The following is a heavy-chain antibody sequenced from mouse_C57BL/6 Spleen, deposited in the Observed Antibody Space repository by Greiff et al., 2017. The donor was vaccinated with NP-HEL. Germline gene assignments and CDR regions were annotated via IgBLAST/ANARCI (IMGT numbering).Heavy chain of an antibody. V-gene: IGHV1-66*01. D-gene: IGHD1-1*01. CDR3: AREDGSSQFDY. J-gene: IGHJ2*01. Sequence: QVQLQQSGPELVKPGASVKISCKASGYSFTSYYIHWVKQRPGQGLEWIGWIYPGSGNTKYNEKFKGKATLTADTSSSTAYMQLSSLTSEDSAVYYCAREDGSSQFDYWGQGTTLTVSS. CDR2: IYPGSGNT. CDR1: GYSFTSYY.